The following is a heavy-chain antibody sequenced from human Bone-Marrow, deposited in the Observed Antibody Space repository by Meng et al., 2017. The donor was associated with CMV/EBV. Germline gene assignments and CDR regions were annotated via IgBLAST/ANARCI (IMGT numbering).Heavy chain of an antibody. J-gene: IGHJ5*02. Sequence: GGSLRLSCAASGFTFSSYWMHWVRQAPGKGLVWVSRINSDGSSTSYADSVKGRFTISRDNAKNTLYLQMNSLRAEDTAVYYCAKVEGGDNWFDPWGQGNLVTVSS. CDR1: GFTFSSYW. CDR3: AKVEGGDNWFDP. D-gene: IGHD1-26*01. V-gene: IGHV3-74*01. CDR2: INSDGSST.